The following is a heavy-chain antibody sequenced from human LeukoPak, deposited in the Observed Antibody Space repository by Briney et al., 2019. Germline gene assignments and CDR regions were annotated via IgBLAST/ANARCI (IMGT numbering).Heavy chain of an antibody. J-gene: IGHJ3*01. CDR2: IFCTGHP. Sequence: PSETLSLTCAVSGGSIIGGTYYWAWIRQPPGKGLERVGSIFCTGHPFYNPSLNSRLSISLDTSKNQFSLKLNSVTAADTAFYYCAGNHFLGGAFDLWGQGTVVTVSS. V-gene: IGHV4-39*01. CDR3: AGNHFLGGAFDL. CDR1: GGSIIGGTYY. D-gene: IGHD3-16*01.